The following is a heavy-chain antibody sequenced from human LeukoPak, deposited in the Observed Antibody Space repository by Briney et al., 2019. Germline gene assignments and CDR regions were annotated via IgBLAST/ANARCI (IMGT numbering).Heavy chain of an antibody. Sequence: ASVKVSCKASGYTFTSNAIDWVRQAPGQGLEWMGWISAYNGNTNYAQKLQGRVTMTRDTSTSTVYMELSSLRSEDTAVYYCVAKVVAALLVDPWGQGTLVTVSS. CDR3: VAKVVAALLVDP. D-gene: IGHD2-15*01. CDR2: ISAYNGNT. J-gene: IGHJ5*02. V-gene: IGHV1-18*01. CDR1: GYTFTSNA.